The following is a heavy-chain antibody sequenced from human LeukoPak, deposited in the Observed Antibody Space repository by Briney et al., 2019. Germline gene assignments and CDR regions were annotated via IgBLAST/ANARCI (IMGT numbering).Heavy chain of an antibody. V-gene: IGHV4-30-2*01. D-gene: IGHD5-12*01. J-gene: IGHJ4*02. CDR2: IYHSGSA. CDR1: GGSITNDGYS. Sequence: PSETLSLTCAVSGGSITNDGYSWSWIRQPPGKGLEWIGYIYHSGSAYYNPSLKSRVTISVDRFKNQFSLKLTSVTAADTAVYYCARGRRHSGYDHFDYWGQGTLVTVSS. CDR3: ARGRRHSGYDHFDY.